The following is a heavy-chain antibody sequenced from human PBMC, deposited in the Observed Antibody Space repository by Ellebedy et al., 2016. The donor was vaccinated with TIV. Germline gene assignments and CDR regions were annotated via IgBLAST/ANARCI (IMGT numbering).Heavy chain of an antibody. J-gene: IGHJ4*02. Sequence: GESLKISXAASGFTFSSYAMSWVRQAPGKGLEWVSAISGSGGSTYYADSVKGRFTISRDNSKNTLYLQMNSLRAEDTAVYYCANHDYGDLSGVYWGQGTLVTVSS. CDR1: GFTFSSYA. D-gene: IGHD4-17*01. CDR3: ANHDYGDLSGVY. CDR2: ISGSGGST. V-gene: IGHV3-23*01.